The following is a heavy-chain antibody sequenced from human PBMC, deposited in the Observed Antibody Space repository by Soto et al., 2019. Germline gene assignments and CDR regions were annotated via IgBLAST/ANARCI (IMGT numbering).Heavy chain of an antibody. Sequence: PSETLSLTCTVSGASITNDASFWTWVRQHPEKGLEWLAYITYGGSIYYDPSLRSRLTVSIDKSKSQISLNVRSVTAADTAVYYCAKMERTQLWLLVQNCGQGLPVTVSS. D-gene: IGHD5-18*01. CDR3: AKMERTQLWLLVQN. CDR2: ITYGGSI. V-gene: IGHV4-31*03. J-gene: IGHJ4*02. CDR1: GASITNDASF.